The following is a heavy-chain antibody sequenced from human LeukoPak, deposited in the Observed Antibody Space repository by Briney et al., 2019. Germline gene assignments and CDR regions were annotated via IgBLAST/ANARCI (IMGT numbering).Heavy chain of an antibody. V-gene: IGHV3-11*05. CDR1: GFIFSDYY. J-gene: IGHJ4*02. Sequence: GGSLRLSCAASGFIFSDYYMXWIRXAPGKXXEWVSYISSSSSYTAHADSVKGRFTISRDNAKNSLYLQINSLRAEDTAVYFCARAANTATGTPTLAIDYWGQGTLVTVSS. CDR3: ARAANTATGTPTLAIDY. CDR2: ISSSSSYT. D-gene: IGHD6-13*01.